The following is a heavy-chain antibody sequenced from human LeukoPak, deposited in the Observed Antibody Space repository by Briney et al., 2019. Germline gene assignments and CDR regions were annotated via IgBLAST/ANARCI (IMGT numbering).Heavy chain of an antibody. Sequence: GGSLRLSCAASGFTFSSYAMSWVRQAPGKGLEWVSAMSGSGGSTYYAASVKGRFTIYRENSKNTLYLQMNSLRAEDTAVYYCAEDRGRIVVVVAAANWFDPWGQGTLVTASS. V-gene: IGHV3-23*01. CDR2: MSGSGGST. J-gene: IGHJ5*02. CDR3: AEDRGRIVVVVAAANWFDP. D-gene: IGHD2-15*01. CDR1: GFTFSSYA.